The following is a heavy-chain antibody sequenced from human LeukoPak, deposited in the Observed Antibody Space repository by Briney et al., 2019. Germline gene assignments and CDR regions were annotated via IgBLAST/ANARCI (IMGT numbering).Heavy chain of an antibody. CDR1: GGSFSGYY. Sequence: SETLSLTCAVYGGSFSGYYWSWIRQPPGKGLEWIGEINHSGSTNSNPSLKSRVTISVDTSKNQFSLKLSSLTAADTAVYYCATTYYYGSGTFDYWGQGTLVTVSS. CDR2: INHSGST. D-gene: IGHD3-10*01. J-gene: IGHJ4*02. CDR3: ATTYYYGSGTFDY. V-gene: IGHV4-34*01.